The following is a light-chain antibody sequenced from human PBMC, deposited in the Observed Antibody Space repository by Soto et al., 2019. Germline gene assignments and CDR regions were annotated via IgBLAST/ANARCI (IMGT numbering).Light chain of an antibody. CDR3: QQYSISYT. J-gene: IGKJ2*01. CDR1: QSVSSN. V-gene: IGKV3-15*01. Sequence: EIVMTQSPATLSVSPGERATLSCRASQSVSSNLAWYQQKPGQAPRLLIYGASTRATVIPARFSGSGSGTEFTLTISSLQSEDFAVYYCQQYSISYTFGQGTKLEIK. CDR2: GAS.